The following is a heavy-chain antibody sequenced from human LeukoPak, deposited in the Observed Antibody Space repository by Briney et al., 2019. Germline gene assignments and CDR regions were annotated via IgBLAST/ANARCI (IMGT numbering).Heavy chain of an antibody. V-gene: IGHV2-5*02. CDR1: GFSLSTSGVG. CDR2: IYWDDDK. CDR3: ARSRGDCSGGSCYSVNNWFDP. J-gene: IGHJ5*02. D-gene: IGHD2-15*01. Sequence: SGPTLVKPTQTLTLTCTFSGFSLSTSGVGVGWIRQPPGKALEWLALIYWDDDKRYSPSLKSRLTITKDTSKNQVVLTMTNMDPVDTATYYCARSRGDCSGGSCYSVNNWFDPWGQGTLVTVSS.